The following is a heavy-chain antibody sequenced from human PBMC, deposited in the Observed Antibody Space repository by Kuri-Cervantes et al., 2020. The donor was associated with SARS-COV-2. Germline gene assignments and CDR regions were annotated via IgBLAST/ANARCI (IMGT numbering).Heavy chain of an antibody. CDR3: ASGYSSGSHYYYYYMDV. V-gene: IGHV1-69*05. J-gene: IGHJ6*03. CDR1: GGTFSSYA. D-gene: IGHD6-19*01. CDR2: IIPIFGTA. Sequence: SVKVSCKASGGTFSSYAISWVRQAPGQGLEWMGGIIPIFGTANYAQKFQGRVTITTDESTSTAYMELSSLRSEDTDVYYCASGYSSGSHYYYYYMDVWGKGTTVTVSS.